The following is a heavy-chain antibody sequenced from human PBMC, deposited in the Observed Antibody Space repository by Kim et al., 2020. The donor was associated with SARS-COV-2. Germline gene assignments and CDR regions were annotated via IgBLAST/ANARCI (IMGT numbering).Heavy chain of an antibody. J-gene: IGHJ5*02. V-gene: IGHV1-3*01. CDR1: GYTFTSYV. CDR2: INGGNGNT. Sequence: ASVKVSCKASGYTFTSYVIHWVRQAPGQRLEWMGWINGGNGNTKYSQKLQGRVTITRDTSASTAYMELSSLRSQDTAVYYCARGARGYSWLGGDWFDPWGQGTLVTVSS. D-gene: IGHD5-12*01. CDR3: ARGARGYSWLGGDWFDP.